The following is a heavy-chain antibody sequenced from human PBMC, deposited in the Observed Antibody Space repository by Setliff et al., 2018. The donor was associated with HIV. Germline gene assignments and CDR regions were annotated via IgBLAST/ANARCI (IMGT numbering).Heavy chain of an antibody. Sequence: PSETLSLTCTVSGGSISGDFWTWIRQPAGEGLEWIGRTHASGTTQCEPSLKNRCSMSIDTSKNQFSLKLRSVTAADTAVYYCARQTATGTSATFDSWGQGSLVTVSS. CDR3: ARQTATGTSATFDS. CDR1: GGSISGDF. V-gene: IGHV4-4*07. D-gene: IGHD2-21*02. CDR2: THASGTT. J-gene: IGHJ4*02.